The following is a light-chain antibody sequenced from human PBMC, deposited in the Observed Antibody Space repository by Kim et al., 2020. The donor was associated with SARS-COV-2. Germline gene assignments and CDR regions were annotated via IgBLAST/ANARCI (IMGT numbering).Light chain of an antibody. J-gene: IGKJ1*01. CDR3: QQYNDWPRT. CDR2: GAS. Sequence: EIVMTQSPATLSVSPGDRAALSCRASQSVRNNLAWYQQKPGQAPRLLMYGASTRATDIPARFSGSGSGTEFTLTISSLQYEDFAVYYCQQYNDWPRTFGQGTKVDIK. CDR1: QSVRNN. V-gene: IGKV3-15*01.